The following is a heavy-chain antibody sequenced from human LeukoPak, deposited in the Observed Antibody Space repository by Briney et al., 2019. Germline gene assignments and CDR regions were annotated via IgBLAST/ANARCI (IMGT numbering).Heavy chain of an antibody. CDR1: GFTFSSYA. D-gene: IGHD3-22*01. V-gene: IGHV3-23*01. Sequence: GGSLRLSCAASGFTFSSYAMSWVRKAPGKGLERDPAISGSGGSTYYADSVKGRFTISRDNSKNTLYLQMNSLRAEDTAVYYCAKSRDSSGYYFGLYYWGQGTLVTVSS. CDR3: AKSRDSSGYYFGLYY. CDR2: ISGSGGST. J-gene: IGHJ4*02.